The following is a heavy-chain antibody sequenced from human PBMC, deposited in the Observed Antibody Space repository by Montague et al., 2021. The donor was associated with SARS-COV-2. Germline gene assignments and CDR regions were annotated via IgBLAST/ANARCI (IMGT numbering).Heavy chain of an antibody. V-gene: IGHV3-74*01. Sequence: SLRLSCAASGFIFKDYWMHWVRQVPGKGLVWVSRINGVGSATTYADFVKGRFTISRDSAENTLYLQMDSLRAEDTAVYYCARDFAHRGDWGQGTLVTVSS. J-gene: IGHJ4*02. D-gene: IGHD3-10*01. CDR1: GFIFKDYW. CDR3: ARDFAHRGD. CDR2: INGVGSAT.